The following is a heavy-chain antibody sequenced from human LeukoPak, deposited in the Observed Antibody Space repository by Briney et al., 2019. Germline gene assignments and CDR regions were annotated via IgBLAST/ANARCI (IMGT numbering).Heavy chain of an antibody. Sequence: EASVKVSCKASGGTFSSYAISWVRQAPGQGLEWMGGIIPIFGTANYAQKFQGRVTITADESTSTAYMELSSLRSEDTAVYYWARGEFMIVASLDYCGQGTLVTVSS. CDR3: ARGEFMIVASLDY. CDR1: GGTFSSYA. D-gene: IGHD3-22*01. J-gene: IGHJ4*02. CDR2: IIPIFGTA. V-gene: IGHV1-69*01.